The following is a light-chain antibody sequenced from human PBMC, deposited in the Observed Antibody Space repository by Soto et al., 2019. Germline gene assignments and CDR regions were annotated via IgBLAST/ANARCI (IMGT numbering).Light chain of an antibody. CDR1: SSNIGAGYD. CDR3: QSYDSSLSGSV. CDR2: GDT. J-gene: IGLJ3*02. Sequence: QSVLTQPPSVSGAPGQRGTISCTGSSSNIGAGYDVQWYQQLPGTAPKLLIYGDTNRPSGVPDRFSGSNSGTSASLAITGLQAEDESDYYCQSYDSSLSGSVFGGGTQLTVL. V-gene: IGLV1-40*01.